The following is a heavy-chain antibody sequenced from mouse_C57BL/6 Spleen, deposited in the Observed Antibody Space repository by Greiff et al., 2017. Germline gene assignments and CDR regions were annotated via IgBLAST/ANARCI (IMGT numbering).Heavy chain of an antibody. CDR3: TRDGVSDDLYYYAMDY. V-gene: IGHV5-9-1*02. CDR1: GFTFSSYA. J-gene: IGHJ4*01. CDR2: ISSGGDYI. D-gene: IGHD2-4*01. Sequence: EVKVVESGEGLVKPGGSLKLSCAASGFTFSSYAMSWVRQTPEKRLEWVAYISSGGDYIYYADTVKGRFTISRDNARNTLYLQMSSLKSEDTAMYYCTRDGVSDDLYYYAMDYWGQGTSVTVSS.